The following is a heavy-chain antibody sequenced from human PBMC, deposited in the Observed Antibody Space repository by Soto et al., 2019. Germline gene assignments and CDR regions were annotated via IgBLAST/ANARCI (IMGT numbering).Heavy chain of an antibody. V-gene: IGHV1-8*01. CDR3: ARGVVSGPGGGLGVDP. CDR1: VYTFTSYD. D-gene: IGHD3-16*01. Sequence: GXSVKGSCTASVYTFTSYDINWVRQATGQGLEWMGWMNPNSGNTGYAQKFQGRVTMTRNTSISTAYMQLSSLRSEDTAVYYCARGVVSGPGGGLGVDPWRQGTLVTVSS. CDR2: MNPNSGNT. J-gene: IGHJ5*02.